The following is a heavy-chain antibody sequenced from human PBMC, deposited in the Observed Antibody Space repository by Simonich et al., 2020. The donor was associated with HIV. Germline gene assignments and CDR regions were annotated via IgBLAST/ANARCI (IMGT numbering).Heavy chain of an antibody. D-gene: IGHD1-20*01. Sequence: QVQLQQWGAGLVKPSQTLSLTCTVSGGSISSDGYSWSWIRQHPGKGLEWIGYNYYSGNTYYNPSLKSRVTISVDTSKNQFSLKLSSVTAADTAVYYCARVGIRMYAFDIWGQGTMVTVSS. CDR3: ARVGIRMYAFDI. V-gene: IGHV4-31*03. CDR2: NYYSGNT. CDR1: GGSISSDGYS. J-gene: IGHJ3*02.